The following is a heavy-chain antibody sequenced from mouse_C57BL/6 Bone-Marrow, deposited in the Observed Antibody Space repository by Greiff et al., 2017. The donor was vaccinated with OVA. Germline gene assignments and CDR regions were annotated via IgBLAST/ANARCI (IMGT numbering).Heavy chain of an antibody. Sequence: ESGPGLVKPSQSLSLTCSVTGYSITSGYYWNWIRQFPGNKLEWMGYISYDGSNNYNPSLKNRISITRDTSKNQFFLKLNSVTTEDTATYYCAYYYGSSSAWFAYWGQGTLVTVSA. V-gene: IGHV3-6*01. J-gene: IGHJ3*01. D-gene: IGHD1-1*01. CDR1: GYSITSGYY. CDR2: ISYDGSN. CDR3: AYYYGSSSAWFAY.